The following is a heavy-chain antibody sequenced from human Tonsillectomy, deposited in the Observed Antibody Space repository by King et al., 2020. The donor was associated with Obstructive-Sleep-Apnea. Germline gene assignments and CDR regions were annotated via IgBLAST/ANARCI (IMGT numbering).Heavy chain of an antibody. Sequence: QLQESGPGLVKPSETLSLTCTVSGDSISRYYWRWIRQPPGKGLEWFGYIYYSGITKYNPSLKSRVTISGDTSKKQFSLKLRSVTAADTAVYYCARNTEHYYYYGMDVWGQGTTVTVSS. CDR3: ARNTEHYYYYGMDV. V-gene: IGHV4-59*08. D-gene: IGHD1-26*01. CDR1: GDSISRYY. J-gene: IGHJ6*02. CDR2: IYYSGIT.